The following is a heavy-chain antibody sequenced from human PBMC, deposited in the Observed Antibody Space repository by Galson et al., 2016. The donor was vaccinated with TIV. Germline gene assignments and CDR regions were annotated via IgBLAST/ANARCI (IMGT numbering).Heavy chain of an antibody. CDR2: IYHSGST. Sequence: ETLSLTCAVSGYSVGSGYYWGWIRQPPGKGLECVGSIYHSGSTYYNPSLKSRVTISVDSSKNEFSLRLSSVTAADTAVYYCVGQLWLRSYFDNWGQGTLVTVSP. J-gene: IGHJ4*02. CDR3: VGQLWLRSYFDN. CDR1: GYSVGSGYY. D-gene: IGHD5-18*01. V-gene: IGHV4-38-2*01.